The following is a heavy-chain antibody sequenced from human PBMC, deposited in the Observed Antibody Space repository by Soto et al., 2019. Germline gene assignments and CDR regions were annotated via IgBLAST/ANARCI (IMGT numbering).Heavy chain of an antibody. J-gene: IGHJ4*02. D-gene: IGHD2-2*01. V-gene: IGHV3-7*01. CDR3: VRVISSRDEYFDY. CDR2: IKQDGSEK. Sequence: GGSLRLSCAASGFTFSSFWMTWVRQAPGKGLEWVASIKQDGSEKYYVDSVKGRFTISRDNARNSLFLEMKSLRSEDTAVYSCVRVISSRDEYFDYWGQRTVVTVSS. CDR1: GFTFSSFW.